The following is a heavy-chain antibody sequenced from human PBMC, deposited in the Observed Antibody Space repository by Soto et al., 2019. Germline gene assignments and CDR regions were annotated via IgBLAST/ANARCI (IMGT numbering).Heavy chain of an antibody. D-gene: IGHD3-16*01. CDR1: GTIFSSYS. Sequence: QVQLVQSGAEVKKPGSSVRVSCKASGTIFSSYSISWVRQAPGQGLEWMGRIIPILGETNSAQKFQGRLTLTADKSTNTAYMELNSLRLEDTALYYCARGLGGRMDDWGQGTTVTASS. CDR3: ARGLGGRMDD. V-gene: IGHV1-69*08. J-gene: IGHJ6*02. CDR2: IIPILGET.